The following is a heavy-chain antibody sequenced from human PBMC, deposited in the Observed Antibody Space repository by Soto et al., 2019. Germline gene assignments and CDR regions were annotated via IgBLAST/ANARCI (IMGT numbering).Heavy chain of an antibody. D-gene: IGHD6-13*01. CDR3: AKVTKRAAAGRYEYYKYGMDV. V-gene: IGHV3-23*01. J-gene: IGHJ6*02. Sequence: LRLSCAASGFAFSTYAMTWVRQAPGKGLEWVPVISGSGGSSYYADSVKGRFTISRDNSKNTLFLQMNGLRAEDTAVYYCAKVTKRAAAGRYEYYKYGMDVWGQGTTVTVSS. CDR2: ISGSGGSS. CDR1: GFAFSTYA.